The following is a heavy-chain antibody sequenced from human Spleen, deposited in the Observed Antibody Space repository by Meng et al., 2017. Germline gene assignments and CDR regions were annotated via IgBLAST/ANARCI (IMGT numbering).Heavy chain of an antibody. CDR1: GFTFSNYA. CDR2: ISASGSDT. V-gene: IGHV3-23*01. D-gene: IGHD6-13*01. CDR3: AKREKQLGPFGL. J-gene: IGHJ2*01. Sequence: GESLKISCAASGFTFSNYAMNWVRQAPGKGLEWVSAISASGSDTYYAGSVKGRFTVSRDNSKNTLYLQVNELRAEDTAVYYCAKREKQLGPFGLWGRGNQVNRLL.